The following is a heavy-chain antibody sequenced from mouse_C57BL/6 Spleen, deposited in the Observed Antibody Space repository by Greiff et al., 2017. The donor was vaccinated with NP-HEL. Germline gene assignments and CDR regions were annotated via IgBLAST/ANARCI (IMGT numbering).Heavy chain of an antibody. V-gene: IGHV5-4*01. CDR2: ISDGGSST. Sequence: EVQRVESGGGLVKPGGSLKLSCAASGFTFSSYAMSWVRQTPEKRLAWVATISDGGSSTYYPDNVKCRFTISRDNAKNNLYLQMSHLKSEDTAMYYCAREEAGTRDFDYWGQGTTLTVSS. D-gene: IGHD4-1*01. CDR1: GFTFSSYA. CDR3: AREEAGTRDFDY. J-gene: IGHJ2*01.